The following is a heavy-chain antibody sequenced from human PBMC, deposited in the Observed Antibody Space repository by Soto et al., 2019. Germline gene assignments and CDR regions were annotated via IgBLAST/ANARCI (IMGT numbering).Heavy chain of an antibody. D-gene: IGHD6-25*01. CDR3: ARMGSQRYYYYGMDV. V-gene: IGHV3-21*01. CDR2: ISSSSSYI. Sequence: EVQLVESGGGLVKPGGSLRLSCAASGFTFSSYSMNWVRQAPGKGLEWVSSISSSSSYIYYADSVKGRFTISRDNAKHSLYLQMNSLRAEDTAVYYCARMGSQRYYYYGMDVWGQGTTVTVSS. J-gene: IGHJ6*02. CDR1: GFTFSSYS.